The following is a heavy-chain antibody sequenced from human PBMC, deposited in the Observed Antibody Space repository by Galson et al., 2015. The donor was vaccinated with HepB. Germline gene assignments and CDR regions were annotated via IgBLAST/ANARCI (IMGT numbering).Heavy chain of an antibody. D-gene: IGHD3-16*01. J-gene: IGHJ4*02. Sequence: PALVKPTQTLTLTCTFSGFSLSTSGVGVGWIRQPPGKALEWLALIYWDDDKRYSPSLKSRLTITEDTSENQVVLTMTNMDPVDTATYYCAHNVRWGDFDYWGQGTLVTVSS. CDR2: IYWDDDK. CDR3: AHNVRWGDFDY. CDR1: GFSLSTSGVG. V-gene: IGHV2-5*02.